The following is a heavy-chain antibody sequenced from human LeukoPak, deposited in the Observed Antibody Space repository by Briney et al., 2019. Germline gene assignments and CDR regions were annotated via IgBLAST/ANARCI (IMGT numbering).Heavy chain of an antibody. J-gene: IGHJ5*02. CDR2: IYTSGST. CDR1: GGSINSYY. D-gene: IGHD3-10*01. CDR3: ARHLHSDGSGSYLNWFDP. Sequence: SETLSLTGTVFGGSINSYYWSWVRQPPGKGLEWIGYIYTSGSTNYNPSLKSRVIISAETSKNQFSLRLRSVTAADTAVYYCARHLHSDGSGSYLNWFDPWGPGTLVTVSS. V-gene: IGHV4-4*09.